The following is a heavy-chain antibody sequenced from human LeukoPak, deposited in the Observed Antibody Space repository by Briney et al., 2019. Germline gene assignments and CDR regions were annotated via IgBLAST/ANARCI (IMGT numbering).Heavy chain of an antibody. V-gene: IGHV3-48*01. J-gene: IGHJ3*02. Sequence: GGSLRLSCAASGFTFSSYSMNWVRQAPGKGLEWVSYISSSSSTIYYADSVKGRFTISRDNAKNSLYLQMNSLRAEDTAVYYCARDCSGGSCYYAFDIWGQGTMVTVSS. CDR1: GFTFSSYS. CDR3: ARDCSGGSCYYAFDI. CDR2: ISSSSSTI. D-gene: IGHD2-15*01.